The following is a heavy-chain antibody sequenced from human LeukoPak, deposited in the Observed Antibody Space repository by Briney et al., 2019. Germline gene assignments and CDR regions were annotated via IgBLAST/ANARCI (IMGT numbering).Heavy chain of an antibody. CDR2: ISYDGSNT. Sequence: GGSLTLSCAASGFTFSSCGMHWVRQAPGKGLEWVAVISYDGSNTYYADSVKGRFTISRDNSKNTLYLQMTSLRAEDTAVYSCAKDRILYVNWYFDLWGRGTLVTVSS. D-gene: IGHD2-8*01. J-gene: IGHJ2*01. V-gene: IGHV3-30*18. CDR1: GFTFSSCG. CDR3: AKDRILYVNWYFDL.